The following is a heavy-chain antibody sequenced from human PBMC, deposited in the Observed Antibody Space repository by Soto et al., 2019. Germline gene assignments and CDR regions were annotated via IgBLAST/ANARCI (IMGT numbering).Heavy chain of an antibody. V-gene: IGHV4-59*01. CDR3: ARYRREAVAGYTLDN. D-gene: IGHD6-13*01. J-gene: IGHJ4*02. CDR1: GGYISSNY. Sequence: SETLSLTCTVSGGYISSNYCTWLRLPTGKGLGWMGYVSQRGSTNYNPSLKSRVTISEDTSKSQFSLKVNSMTAADTAVYYCARYRREAVAGYTLDNWGQGILVTVS. CDR2: VSQRGST.